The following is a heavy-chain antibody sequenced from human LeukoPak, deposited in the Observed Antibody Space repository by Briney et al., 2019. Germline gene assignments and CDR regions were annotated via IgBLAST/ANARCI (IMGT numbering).Heavy chain of an antibody. J-gene: IGHJ6*03. D-gene: IGHD1-1*01. CDR2: ISGSGGST. CDR1: GFTFSSYA. CDR3: VKGSGNPNYYYYYYMDV. V-gene: IGHV3-23*01. Sequence: GGSLRLSCAASGFTFSSYAMSWVRQAPGKGLEWVSAISGSGGSTYYADSVKGRFTISRDNSKNTLYLQMNSLRAEDTAVYYCVKGSGNPNYYYYYYMDVWGKGTTVTVSS.